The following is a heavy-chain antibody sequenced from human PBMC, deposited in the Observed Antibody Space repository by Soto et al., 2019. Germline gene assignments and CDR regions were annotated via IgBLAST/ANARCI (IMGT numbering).Heavy chain of an antibody. CDR3: AREGQLGY. J-gene: IGHJ4*02. CDR1: GYTFSNYG. D-gene: IGHD6-6*01. Sequence: QVQLVQSGAEVKKPGASVKVSCQASGYTFSNYGFSWVRQAPGQGLEWMGWISGYNGNTNYAERLQGRVTMTTDTSTSTAYMEPKSLRYDDTAVYYCAREGQLGYWGQGTPVTVSS. CDR2: ISGYNGNT. V-gene: IGHV1-18*01.